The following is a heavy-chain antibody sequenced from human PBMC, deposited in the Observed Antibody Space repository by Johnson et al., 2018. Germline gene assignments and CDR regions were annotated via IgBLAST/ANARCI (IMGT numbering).Heavy chain of an antibody. CDR3: ASTYYDDRWGAYAALDR. D-gene: IGHD3-16*01. J-gene: IGHJ3*01. CDR1: GGSMSGSNW. Sequence: QLQESGPGLVKPSGTLSLTCSVSGGSMSGSNWWTWVRQPPGKGVEWIGEISHAGISKYNPSLKTRVTISVDQSKKNFSLNLSSVTAADTAVYYCASTYYDDRWGAYAALDRWGQGTIVTVSS. V-gene: IGHV4-4*02. CDR2: ISHAGIS.